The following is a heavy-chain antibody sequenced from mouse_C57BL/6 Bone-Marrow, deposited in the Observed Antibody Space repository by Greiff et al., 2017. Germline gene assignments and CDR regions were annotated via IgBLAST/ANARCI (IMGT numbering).Heavy chain of an antibody. V-gene: IGHV6-3*01. D-gene: IGHD2-4*01. Sequence: EVKLVESGGGLVQPGGSMKLSCVASGFTFSNYWMNWVRQSPEKGLEWVAQIRLKSDNYATHYAESVKGRFTISRDESKSSVYLQMNNLRAEDTGIYYCTVFYDYDGAWFAYWGQGTLVTVSA. CDR1: GFTFSNYW. CDR3: TVFYDYDGAWFAY. CDR2: IRLKSDNYAT. J-gene: IGHJ3*01.